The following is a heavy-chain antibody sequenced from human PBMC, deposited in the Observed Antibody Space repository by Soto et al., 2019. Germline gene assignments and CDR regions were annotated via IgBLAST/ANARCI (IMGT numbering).Heavy chain of an antibody. D-gene: IGHD3-10*01. Sequence: EVLLLESGGGVVQPGGSLRLSCAASGFTFSSFGMSWVRQAPGKGLEWVSGIGSSGGDTYYADSVKGRFTISRDNSKNTVSLQMNSLRAEDTAVYYCAKFYGSGGYYPGDFYYHALDVWGQGTTVTVSS. CDR2: IGSSGGDT. V-gene: IGHV3-23*01. CDR1: GFTFSSFG. CDR3: AKFYGSGGYYPGDFYYHALDV. J-gene: IGHJ6*02.